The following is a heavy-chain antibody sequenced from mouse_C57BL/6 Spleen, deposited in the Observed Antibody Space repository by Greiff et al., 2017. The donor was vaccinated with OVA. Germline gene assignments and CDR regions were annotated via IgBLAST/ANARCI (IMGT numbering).Heavy chain of an antibody. CDR3: ARGNYAY. CDR1: GYTFTSYW. CDR2: IDPSDLYT. Sequence: VQLQQPGAELVMPGASVKLSCKASGYTFTSYWMHWVKQRPGPGLQWIGEIDPSDLYTNYNQKFKGKSTLTVDKSSSTAYMQLSRLTSEDSAVYYCARGNYAYWGQGTLVTVAA. V-gene: IGHV1-69*01. J-gene: IGHJ3*01. D-gene: IGHD2-1*01.